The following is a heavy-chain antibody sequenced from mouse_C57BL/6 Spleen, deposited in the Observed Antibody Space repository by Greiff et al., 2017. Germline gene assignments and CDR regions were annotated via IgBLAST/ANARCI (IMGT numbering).Heavy chain of an antibody. CDR3: TRSRVYDYDDAMAY. D-gene: IGHD2-4*01. Sequence: VQLQQSGTVLARPGASVKMSCKTSGYSFTSYWMHWVKQRPGQGLEWIGAIYPGNSDTSYNQKFKGKAKLTADTSASTAYMELSSLTNEDSAVYYCTRSRVYDYDDAMAYWGQGTSVTVSS. CDR2: IYPGNSDT. CDR1: GYSFTSYW. J-gene: IGHJ4*01. V-gene: IGHV1-5*01.